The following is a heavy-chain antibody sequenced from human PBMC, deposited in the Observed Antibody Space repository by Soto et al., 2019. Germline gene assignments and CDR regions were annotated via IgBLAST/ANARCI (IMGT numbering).Heavy chain of an antibody. V-gene: IGHV4-31*03. Sequence: QVQLQESGPGLVKPSQTLSLTCTVSGGSISSGGYYWNWSRQHPGKGLEWIGYVYYSGSTYYNPSPNSRITISVNTSKNQFSLKLSSVTAADTAAYYCARSVFPWGQGTLVTVSS. CDR2: VYYSGST. CDR1: GGSISSGGYY. CDR3: ARSVFP. J-gene: IGHJ5*02.